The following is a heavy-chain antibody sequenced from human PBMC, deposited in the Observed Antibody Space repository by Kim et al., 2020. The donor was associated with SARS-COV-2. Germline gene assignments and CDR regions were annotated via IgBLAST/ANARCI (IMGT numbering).Heavy chain of an antibody. D-gene: IGHD3-10*01. CDR3: ATDYYGSGSYPY. J-gene: IGHJ4*02. V-gene: IGHV1-24*01. Sequence: NHAQKVQGRVTRPEDTSTETAYMELSSLRSEDTAVYYCATDYYGSGSYPYWGQGTLVTVSS.